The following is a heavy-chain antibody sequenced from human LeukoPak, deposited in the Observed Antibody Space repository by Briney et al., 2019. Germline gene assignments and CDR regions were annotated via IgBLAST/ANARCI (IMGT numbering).Heavy chain of an antibody. CDR1: VFTFSTYA. CDR3: ARDLTGYSNFDY. Sequence: GGSLRLSCAASVFTFSTYAMHWVRQAPGKGLEWVAFIQGDGSNKYYADSVKGRFTISRDNSKNTLYLQMNSLRAEDTAVYYCARDLTGYSNFDYWGQGTLVTVSS. D-gene: IGHD3-9*01. CDR2: IQGDGSNK. V-gene: IGHV3-30*02. J-gene: IGHJ4*02.